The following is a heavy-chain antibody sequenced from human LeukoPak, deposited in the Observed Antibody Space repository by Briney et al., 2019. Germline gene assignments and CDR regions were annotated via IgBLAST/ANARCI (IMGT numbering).Heavy chain of an antibody. J-gene: IGHJ3*01. CDR2: IWSFGGYK. Sequence: GGSLRLSCGASGFTFSRHAMHWVRQAPGKGLEWVSQIWSFGGYKYYADSVKGRFTVSRDNVKNTLSLQMNSLTIEDTAVYYCVVVVEPPDSDGFDVWGQGTMITVSS. CDR3: VVVVEPPDSDGFDV. D-gene: IGHD1-14*01. CDR1: GFTFSRHA. V-gene: IGHV3-33*03.